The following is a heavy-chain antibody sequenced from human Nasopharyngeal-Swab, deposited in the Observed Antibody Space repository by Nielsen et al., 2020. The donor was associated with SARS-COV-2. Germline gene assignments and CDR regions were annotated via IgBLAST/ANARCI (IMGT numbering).Heavy chain of an antibody. Sequence: ASAKVSCKASGYSFNTYYMHCVRQAPGQALEWMGLISCDDGTRNYAQKFRGRVTMTRDTSTNTVYLDLSSLQSEDTAVYYCARGSNPHNAFDIWGQGTMVTVSS. J-gene: IGHJ3*02. CDR2: ISCDDGTR. V-gene: IGHV1-46*02. CDR3: ARGSNPHNAFDI. CDR1: GYSFNTYY. D-gene: IGHD1-14*01.